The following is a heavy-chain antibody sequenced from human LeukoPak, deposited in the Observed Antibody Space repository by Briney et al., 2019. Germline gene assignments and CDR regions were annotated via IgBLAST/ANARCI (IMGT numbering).Heavy chain of an antibody. Sequence: GGSLRLSCAASAFTFSNYEVNWVRQAPGKGLQWVSYINSLCTTIRHADSVKGRFTGTRDNTKKSMYLKMNSLGAEDTAVYYCGVRGVIGIGGFDYWGQGTLVTVSS. CDR3: GVRGVIGIGGFDY. V-gene: IGHV3-48*03. CDR2: INSLCTTI. D-gene: IGHD3-10*01. CDR1: AFTFSNYE. J-gene: IGHJ4*02.